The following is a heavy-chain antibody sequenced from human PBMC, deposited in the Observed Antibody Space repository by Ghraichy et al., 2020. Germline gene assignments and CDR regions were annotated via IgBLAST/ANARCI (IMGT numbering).Heavy chain of an antibody. CDR2: IKPNSGDT. D-gene: IGHD7-27*01. CDR3: VRDVGYLTGDT. J-gene: IGHJ5*02. CDR1: GYTLTDYY. V-gene: IGHV1-2*06. Sequence: ASVKVSCKASGYTLTDYYLHWVRQAPGQVLEWMGLIKPNSGDTNYAQNFRGRVTMTRDTSISTAYMEVSSLRSDDTAVYYCVRDVGYLTGDTWGQGTLVTVSS.